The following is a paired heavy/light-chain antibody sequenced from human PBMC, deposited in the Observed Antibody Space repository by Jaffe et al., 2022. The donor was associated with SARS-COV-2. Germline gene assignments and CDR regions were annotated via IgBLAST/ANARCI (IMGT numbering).Light chain of an antibody. CDR2: AAS. CDR1: QDITFY. Sequence: DIQLTQSPSFLSASVGDRVTITCRASQDITFYLAWYQQKPGKAPKLLIFAASSLQSGVPSRFSGSGSGTEFTLTISSLQPEDSASYYCQQLNSYPLTFGGGTKVEI. V-gene: IGKV1-9*01. CDR3: QQLNSYPLT. J-gene: IGKJ4*01.
Heavy chain of an antibody. D-gene: IGHD3-16*01. J-gene: IGHJ4*02. CDR1: GFTFGDYA. V-gene: IGHV3-49*03. CDR3: TRDRSASGNYGAY. CDR2: IRYKAYGGTA. Sequence: EVQLVESGGGLIQPGRSLRLSCTTSGFTFGDYAMSWFRQAPGKGLEWVGFIRYKAYGGTAEYAASVKGRFTISRDDSKSIAYLQMNSLKIEDTGIYYCTRDRSASGNYGAYWGQGTQVTVSS.